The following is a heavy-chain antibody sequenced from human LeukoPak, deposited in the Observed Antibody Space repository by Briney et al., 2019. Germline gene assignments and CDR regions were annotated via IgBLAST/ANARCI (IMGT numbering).Heavy chain of an antibody. Sequence: GGSLRLSCAASGFTFSSYAMSWVRQAPGKGLKWVSAISGSGGSTYYADSVKGRFTISRDNSKNTLYLQMNSLRAEDTAVYCCAKSGGYMFAWFDPWGQGTLVIVSS. CDR3: AKSGGYMFAWFDP. D-gene: IGHD1-1*01. CDR1: GFTFSSYA. V-gene: IGHV3-23*01. J-gene: IGHJ5*02. CDR2: ISGSGGST.